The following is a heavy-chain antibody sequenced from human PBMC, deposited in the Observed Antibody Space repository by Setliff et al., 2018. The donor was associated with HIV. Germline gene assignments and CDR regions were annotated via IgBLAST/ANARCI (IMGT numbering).Heavy chain of an antibody. Sequence: SETLSLTCAVSGVSISSSNWWSWVRQPPGKGLEWIGEMYHIGSTNYNPSLKSRVTISVDTSKNQFSLKLSSVTAADTAVYYCAREDIVVVVAAKGAFDIWGQGTMVTVSS. V-gene: IGHV4-4*02. CDR3: AREDIVVVVAAKGAFDI. J-gene: IGHJ3*02. CDR2: MYHIGST. CDR1: GVSISSSNW. D-gene: IGHD2-15*01.